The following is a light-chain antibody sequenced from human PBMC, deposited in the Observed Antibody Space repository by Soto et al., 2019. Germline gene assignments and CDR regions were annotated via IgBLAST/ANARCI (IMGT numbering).Light chain of an antibody. CDR1: QSFRGL. V-gene: IGKV3-11*01. CDR3: QQRPMWPIT. CDR2: DAY. J-gene: IGKJ5*01. Sequence: EVVLTQSPVTLSLSPGERATLSCRASQSFRGLLAWYQQKPAQAPRLLIYDAYNRATGFPPRFSGSGSGTDFTITISILEHDDFAVCYCQQRPMWPITFCQGTRLQIK.